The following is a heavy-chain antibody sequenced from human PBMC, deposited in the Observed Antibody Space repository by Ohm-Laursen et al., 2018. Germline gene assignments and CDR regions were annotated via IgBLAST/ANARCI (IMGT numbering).Heavy chain of an antibody. D-gene: IGHD3-22*01. V-gene: IGHV4-34*01. J-gene: IGHJ5*02. Sequence: SETLSLTCAVYGGSFSGYYWSWIRQPPGKGLEWIGEINHSGSTNYNPSLKSRVTISVDTSKNQFSLKLSSVTAADTAVYYCARSSYYSDSANWFDPWGLGALVTVSS. CDR2: INHSGST. CDR1: GGSFSGYY. CDR3: ARSSYYSDSANWFDP.